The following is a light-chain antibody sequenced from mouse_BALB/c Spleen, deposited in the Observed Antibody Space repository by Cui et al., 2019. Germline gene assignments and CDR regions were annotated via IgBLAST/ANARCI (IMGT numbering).Light chain of an antibody. CDR3: QQYHSYPLLT. V-gene: IGKV4-61*01. J-gene: IGKJ5*01. CDR1: SSVSY. CDR2: RTS. Sequence: QIVLTQSPAIMSASPWEKVTITSSASSSVSYMHWYQQKPGSSPKPWIYRTSNLASGVPARFSGSGSGTSYSLTISSMEAEDAATYYCQQYHSYPLLTFGAGTKLELK.